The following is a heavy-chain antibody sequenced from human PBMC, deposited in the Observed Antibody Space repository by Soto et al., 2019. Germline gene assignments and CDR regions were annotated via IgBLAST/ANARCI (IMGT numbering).Heavy chain of an antibody. D-gene: IGHD4-17*01. Sequence: SEALCVTCAVSGYSPSIGYYWGWIRQTPGKGLEWIASIYHSGSTYYNPSLKSRVTISVDTSKNQFSLKLTSVTAADTAVYYCARGAATVTTGWFDPWGQGILVTGSS. CDR1: GYSPSIGYY. V-gene: IGHV4-38-2*01. CDR2: IYHSGST. J-gene: IGHJ5*02. CDR3: ARGAATVTTGWFDP.